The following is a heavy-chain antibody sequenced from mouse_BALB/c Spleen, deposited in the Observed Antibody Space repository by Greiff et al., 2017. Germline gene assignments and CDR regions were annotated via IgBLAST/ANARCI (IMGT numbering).Heavy chain of an antibody. CDR1: GFTFSSFG. CDR3: ARRAVSYAMDY. J-gene: IGHJ4*01. V-gene: IGHV5-17*02. CDR2: ISSGSSTI. Sequence: EVQGVESGGGLVQPGGSRKLSCAASGFTFSSFGMHWVRQAPEKGLEWVAYISSGSSTIYYADTVKGRFTISRDNPKNTLFLQMTSLRSEDTAMYYCARRAVSYAMDYWGQGTSVTVSS. D-gene: IGHD3-3*01.